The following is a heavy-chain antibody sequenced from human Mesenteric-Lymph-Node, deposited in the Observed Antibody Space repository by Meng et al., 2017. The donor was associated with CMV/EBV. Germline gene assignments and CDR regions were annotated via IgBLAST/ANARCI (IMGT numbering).Heavy chain of an antibody. J-gene: IGHJ4*02. Sequence: SETLSLTCTVSGDSVNTPNYAWAWIRQPPGRGLEWLANVDSTGKTNFNPSLRGRLSISLDIFSNQFSLTLRSVTAADSAVYYCESHTRSSHLSEWGQGMLVTVSS. CDR1: GDSVNTPNYA. D-gene: IGHD6-6*01. CDR2: VDSTGKT. CDR3: ESHTRSSHLSE. V-gene: IGHV4-61*05.